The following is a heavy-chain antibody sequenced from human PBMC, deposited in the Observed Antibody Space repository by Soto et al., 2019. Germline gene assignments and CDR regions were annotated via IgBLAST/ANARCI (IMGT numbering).Heavy chain of an antibody. CDR2: ISSSSSYI. D-gene: IGHD6-19*01. J-gene: IGHJ5*02. CDR1: GFTFSSYS. CDR3: ARDRVAGLGGDWFDP. Sequence: GGSLRLSCAASGFTFSSYSMNWVRQAPGKGLEWVSSISSSSSYIYYADSVKGRFTISRDNAKNSLYLQMNSLRAEDTAVYYCARDRVAGLGGDWFDPWGQGTLVTVSS. V-gene: IGHV3-21*04.